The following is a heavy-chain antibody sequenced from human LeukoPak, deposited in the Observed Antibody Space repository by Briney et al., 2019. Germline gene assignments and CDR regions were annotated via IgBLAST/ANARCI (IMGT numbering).Heavy chain of an antibody. CDR3: AKVRAAKTAMADFDY. CDR1: GFTFSSYA. J-gene: IGHJ4*02. Sequence: PGGSLRLSCAASGFTFSSYAMSRVRQAPGKGLEWVSAISGSGGSTYYADSVKGRFTISRDNSKNTLYLQMNSLRAEDTAVYYCAKVRAAKTAMADFDYWGQGTLVTVSS. V-gene: IGHV3-23*01. CDR2: ISGSGGST. D-gene: IGHD5-18*01.